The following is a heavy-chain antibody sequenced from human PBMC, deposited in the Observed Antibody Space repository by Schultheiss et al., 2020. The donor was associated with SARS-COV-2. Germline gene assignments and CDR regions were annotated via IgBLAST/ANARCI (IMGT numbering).Heavy chain of an antibody. CDR1: GGSISSYY. D-gene: IGHD3-10*01. J-gene: IGHJ3*02. CDR3: ARGSGSTLLRGFDI. Sequence: SQPLSLTCTVSGGSISSYYWSWIRQPPGKGLEWIGYIYYSGSTNYNPSLKSRVTMSVDTSKNQFSLKLSSVTAADTAVYYCARGSGSTLLRGFDIWGQGTKVTVSS. CDR2: IYYSGST. V-gene: IGHV4-59*12.